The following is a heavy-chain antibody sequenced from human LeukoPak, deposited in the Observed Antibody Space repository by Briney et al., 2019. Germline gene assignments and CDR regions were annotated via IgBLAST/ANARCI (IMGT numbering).Heavy chain of an antibody. Sequence: SETLSLTCIVSGYSLSSGYYWDWIRQPPGKGLEWIASIYHSGKSYYNPSLKSRVTISIDTSKNQFSLELQSVTAADTAVYYCAREAPIFDSESYYKSLGYWGQGTLVTVSS. V-gene: IGHV4-38-2*02. CDR2: IYHSGKS. D-gene: IGHD3-10*01. CDR1: GYSLSSGYY. J-gene: IGHJ4*02. CDR3: AREAPIFDSESYYKSLGY.